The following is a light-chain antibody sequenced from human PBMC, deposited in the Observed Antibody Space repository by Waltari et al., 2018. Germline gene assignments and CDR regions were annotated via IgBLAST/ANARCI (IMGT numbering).Light chain of an antibody. Sequence: DIQLTQSPSPLSASVGDRVTITCRASQIITSSLNWYQQKPGKAPKLLIHTVSSLQSGFPSRFSGIGSGTDFTLTISSLQPEDFATYSCQQSYYAPWTFGQGTKVEIK. J-gene: IGKJ1*01. CDR1: QIITSS. CDR2: TVS. CDR3: QQSYYAPWT. V-gene: IGKV1-39*01.